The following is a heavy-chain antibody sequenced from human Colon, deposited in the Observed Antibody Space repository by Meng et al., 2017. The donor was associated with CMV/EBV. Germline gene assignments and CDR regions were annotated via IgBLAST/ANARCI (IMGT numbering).Heavy chain of an antibody. Sequence: ASEFDFSPFPMHWVRQAPGKGPEWVSFVSTTGSYMYYADSVKVRFTISRNNAENSLYLQMNSLRVEDTAIYYCARGKELLRAIFDLWGQGTLVTVSS. D-gene: IGHD3-16*01. V-gene: IGHV3-21*05. CDR3: ARGKELLRAIFDL. J-gene: IGHJ4*02. CDR2: VSTTGSYM. CDR1: EFDFSPFP.